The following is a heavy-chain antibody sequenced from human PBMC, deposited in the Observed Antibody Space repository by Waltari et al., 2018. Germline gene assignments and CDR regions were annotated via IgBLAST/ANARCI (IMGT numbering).Heavy chain of an antibody. J-gene: IGHJ4*02. CDR2: IYYSGST. V-gene: IGHV4-39*01. D-gene: IGHD1-26*01. CDR1: GGSISSSSYY. CDR3: ARGAGATPGY. Sequence: QLQLQESGTGLVKPSETLSLTCTVSGGSISSSSYYRGWIRQPPGKGLEWIGSIYYSGSTYYNPSLKSRVTISVDTSKNQFSLKLSSVTAADTAVYYCARGAGATPGYWGQGTLVTVSS.